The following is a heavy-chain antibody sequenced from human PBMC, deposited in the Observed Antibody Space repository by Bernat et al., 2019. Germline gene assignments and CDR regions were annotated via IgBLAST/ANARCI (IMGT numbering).Heavy chain of an antibody. CDR3: AREYCSSTSCYGRGRWFDP. J-gene: IGHJ5*02. Sequence: VQLVESGGGLVQPGGSLRLSCAASGFTFSTYWMSWVRQAPGKGLEWVANIHQDGGEKYYVDSVTGRFVISRDNAENSLYLQMNSLRAEDTAVYYCAREYCSSTSCYGRGRWFDPWGQGTLVTVSS. D-gene: IGHD2-2*01. CDR1: GFTFSTYW. CDR2: IHQDGGEK. V-gene: IGHV3-7*03.